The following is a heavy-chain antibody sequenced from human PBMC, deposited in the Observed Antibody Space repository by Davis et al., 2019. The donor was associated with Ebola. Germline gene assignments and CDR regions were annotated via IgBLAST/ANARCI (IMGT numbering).Heavy chain of an antibody. V-gene: IGHV4-34*01. D-gene: IGHD2-2*01. J-gene: IGHJ5*02. CDR1: GGSISSYY. CDR2: INHSGST. Sequence: SETLSLTCTVSGGSISSYYWSWIRQPPGKGLEWIGEINHSGSTNYNPSLKSRVTISVDTSKNQFSLKLSSVTAADTAVYYCARNLLGYCSSTSCHSFDPWGQGTLVTVSS. CDR3: ARNLLGYCSSTSCHSFDP.